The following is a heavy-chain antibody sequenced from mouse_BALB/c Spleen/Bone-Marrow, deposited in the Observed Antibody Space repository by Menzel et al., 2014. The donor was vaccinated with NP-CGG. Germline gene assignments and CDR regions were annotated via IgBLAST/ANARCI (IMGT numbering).Heavy chain of an antibody. J-gene: IGHJ2*01. CDR1: GFTFSSYG. Sequence: EVQGVESGGGLVQPGGSLKLSCAASGFTFSSYGMSWVRQTPDKRLELVATINSNGGSTYYPDSVKGRFTISRDNAKNXLYLQMSSLKSEDTAMYYCARDYDYDFWGQGTTLTVSS. D-gene: IGHD2-4*01. CDR2: INSNGGST. CDR3: ARDYDYDF. V-gene: IGHV5-6-3*01.